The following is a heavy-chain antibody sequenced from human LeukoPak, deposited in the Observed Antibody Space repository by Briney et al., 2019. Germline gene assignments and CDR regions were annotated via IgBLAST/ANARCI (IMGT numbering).Heavy chain of an antibody. CDR1: GFTFSSYA. D-gene: IGHD5-18*01. Sequence: GASLRLSCAASGFTFSSYAMSWVRQAPGKGLEWVSAISGSGGSTYYADSVKGRLTISRDNSKNTLYLQMNSLRAEDTAVYYCAKSGKGYSYVVYYFDYWGQGTLVTVSS. J-gene: IGHJ4*02. CDR3: AKSGKGYSYVVYYFDY. CDR2: ISGSGGST. V-gene: IGHV3-23*01.